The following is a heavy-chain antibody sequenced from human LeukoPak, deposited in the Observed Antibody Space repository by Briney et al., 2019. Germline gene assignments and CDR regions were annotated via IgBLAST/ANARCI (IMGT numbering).Heavy chain of an antibody. Sequence: ASVKVSCKVSGYTLTELSMHWVRQAPGKGLEWMGGFDPEDGETIYAQKFQGRVTMTEDASTDTAYMELSSLRSEDTAVYYCATGLRGGSHFYYFDYWGQGTLVTVSS. V-gene: IGHV1-24*01. CDR1: GYTLTELS. D-gene: IGHD1-26*01. CDR3: ATGLRGGSHFYYFDY. J-gene: IGHJ4*02. CDR2: FDPEDGET.